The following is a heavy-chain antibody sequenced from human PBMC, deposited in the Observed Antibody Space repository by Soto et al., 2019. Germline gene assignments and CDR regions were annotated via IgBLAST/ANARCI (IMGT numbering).Heavy chain of an antibody. J-gene: IGHJ6*02. CDR1: GVPFNNFA. V-gene: IGHV1-69*01. CDR3: ATATISPVSATLYHYGMDV. CDR2: IMPVFHTT. D-gene: IGHD6-25*01. Sequence: QVVLLQSGTEVKRPGSSVKVSCKASGVPFNNFAFTWVRQAPGQGLEWLGGIMPVFHTTNIAQTFQDRITVTADDFTTTVYMEMTSLRYDDTAVYYCATATISPVSATLYHYGMDVWGQGTTVTVSS.